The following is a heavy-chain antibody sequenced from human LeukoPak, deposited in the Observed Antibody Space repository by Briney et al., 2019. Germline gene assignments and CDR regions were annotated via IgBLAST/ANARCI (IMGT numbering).Heavy chain of an antibody. V-gene: IGHV4-34*01. CDR2: INHSGST. CDR3: ARGQGNIVVVPAAMDSYYMDV. D-gene: IGHD2-2*01. J-gene: IGHJ6*03. CDR1: GGSFSGYY. Sequence: PSETLSLTCAVYGGSFSGYYWSWIRQPPGKGLEWIGEINHSGSTNYSPSLKSRVTISVDTPKNQFSLKLSSVTAADTAVYYCARGQGNIVVVPAAMDSYYMDVWGKGTTVTVSS.